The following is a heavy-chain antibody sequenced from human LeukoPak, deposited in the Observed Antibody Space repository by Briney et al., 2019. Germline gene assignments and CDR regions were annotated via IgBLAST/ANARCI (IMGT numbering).Heavy chain of an antibody. D-gene: IGHD2-15*01. CDR1: GYTFTSYD. CDR3: AGGSVVVVAATGSYYYYMDV. Sequence: AASVEVSCKASGYTFTSYDINWVRQATGQGLEWMGWMNPNSGNAGYAQKFQGRVTITADKSTSTAYMELSSLRSEDTAVYYCAGGSVVVVAATGSYYYYMDVWGKGTTVTVSS. V-gene: IGHV1-8*03. CDR2: MNPNSGNA. J-gene: IGHJ6*03.